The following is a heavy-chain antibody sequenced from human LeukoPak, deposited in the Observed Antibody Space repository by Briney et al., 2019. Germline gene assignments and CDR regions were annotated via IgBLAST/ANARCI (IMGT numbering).Heavy chain of an antibody. J-gene: IGHJ4*02. D-gene: IGHD3-22*01. CDR3: ARVVLINTYIDY. CDR2: IYHSGST. V-gene: IGHV4-38-2*02. Sequence: PSETLSLTCTVSGYSISSGYDWGWIRQPPGKGLEWIGSIYHSGSTYYNPSLKSRVTISVDTSKNQFSLKLSSVTAADTAVYYCARVVLINTYIDYWGQGTLVTVSS. CDR1: GYSISSGYD.